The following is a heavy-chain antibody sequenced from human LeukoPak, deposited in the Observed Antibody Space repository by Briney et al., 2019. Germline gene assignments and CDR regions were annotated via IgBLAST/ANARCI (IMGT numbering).Heavy chain of an antibody. CDR3: ARDGRWLQFLDY. CDR2: IWYDGSNK. D-gene: IGHD5-24*01. J-gene: IGHJ4*02. Sequence: GGSLRLSCAASGFTSSSYGMHWVRQAPGKGLEWVAVIWYDGSNKYYADSVKGRFTISRGNSKNTLYLQMNSLRAEDTAVYYCARDGRWLQFLDYWGQGTLVTVSS. V-gene: IGHV3-33*01. CDR1: GFTSSSYG.